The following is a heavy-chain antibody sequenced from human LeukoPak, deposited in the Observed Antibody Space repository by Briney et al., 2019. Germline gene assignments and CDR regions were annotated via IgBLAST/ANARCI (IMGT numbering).Heavy chain of an antibody. CDR2: IYYSGST. CDR3: ARSVPVSGSYFDY. D-gene: IGHD3-22*01. V-gene: IGHV4-59*12. CDR1: GGSISSYY. Sequence: PSETLSLTCTVSGGSISSYYWSWIRQPPGKGLEWIGYIYYSGSTNYNPSLKSRVTISVDTSKNQFSLKLSSVTAADTAVYYCARSVPVSGSYFDYWGQGTLVTVSS. J-gene: IGHJ4*02.